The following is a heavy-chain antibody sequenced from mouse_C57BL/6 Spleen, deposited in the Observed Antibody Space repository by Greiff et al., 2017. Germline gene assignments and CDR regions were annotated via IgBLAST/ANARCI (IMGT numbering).Heavy chain of an antibody. V-gene: IGHV8-8*01. CDR3: ARMGVRLVYCFGY. CDR2: IWWDDAK. J-gene: IGHJ2*01. D-gene: IGHD1-1*02. CDR1: GFSLSTFGMG. Sequence: QVTLQESGPGILQPSQTLSLTCPFSGFSLSTFGMGVGWIRQPSGKGLEWLAHIWWDDAKYYNPALKSRLTISKDTSHNPAFLKPAHVDTADTATYYCARMGVRLVYCFGYWGQGTTLTVSS.